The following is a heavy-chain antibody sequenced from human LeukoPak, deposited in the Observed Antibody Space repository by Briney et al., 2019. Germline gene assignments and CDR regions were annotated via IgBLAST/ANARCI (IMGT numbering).Heavy chain of an antibody. Sequence: GGSLRLSCAASGFTFTTYTIHWIRQAPGKGLEYVSAVVGNGGTTYYADSVRGRFTISRNNSKNTVYLQMGSLRAEDTAVYYCARERAYYYFDYWGQGAQVTVSS. D-gene: IGHD2-21*01. CDR3: ARERAYYYFDY. J-gene: IGHJ4*02. CDR2: VVGNGGTT. CDR1: GFTFTTYT. V-gene: IGHV3-64*02.